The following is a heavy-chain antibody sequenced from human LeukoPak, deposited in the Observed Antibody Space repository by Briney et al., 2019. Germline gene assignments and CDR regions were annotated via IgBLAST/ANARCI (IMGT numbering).Heavy chain of an antibody. CDR1: GYTVSGYY. CDR2: ISTDSGGT. Sequence: ASVMVSCKASGYTVSGYYMQWVRQAPGQGLEWMGWISTDSGGTGYAENFQGRVTMTRDTSISTYYMELTRLRSDDTAVYFCARGFRIGDMTIFAYWGQGALVTVSS. D-gene: IGHD3-3*01. V-gene: IGHV1-2*02. CDR3: ARGFRIGDMTIFAY. J-gene: IGHJ4*02.